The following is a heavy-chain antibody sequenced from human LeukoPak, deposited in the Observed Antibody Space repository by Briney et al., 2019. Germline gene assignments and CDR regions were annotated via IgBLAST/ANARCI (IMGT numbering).Heavy chain of an antibody. V-gene: IGHV4-31*03. Sequence: SQTLSLTCTVSGGSISSGGYYWSWIRQHPGKGLEWIGYIYYSGSTYYNPSLKSRVTMSVDTSKNQFSLKLTSVTAADTAVYYCARGGRNYYFYGMDVWGQGTTVTVSS. CDR1: GGSISSGGYY. CDR3: ARGGRNYYFYGMDV. D-gene: IGHD3-16*01. J-gene: IGHJ6*02. CDR2: IYYSGST.